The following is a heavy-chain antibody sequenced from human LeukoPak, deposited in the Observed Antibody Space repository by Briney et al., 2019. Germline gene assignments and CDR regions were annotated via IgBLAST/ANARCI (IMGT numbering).Heavy chain of an antibody. Sequence: SETLSLTCTVSGGSISSYYWSWIRQPAGKGLEWIGRIYTSGSTNYNPSLKSRVTMSVDTSKNQFSLKLSSVTAADTAVYYCARLVVVAATGWFDPWGQGTLVTVPS. J-gene: IGHJ5*02. D-gene: IGHD2-15*01. V-gene: IGHV4-4*07. CDR1: GGSISSYY. CDR3: ARLVVVAATGWFDP. CDR2: IYTSGST.